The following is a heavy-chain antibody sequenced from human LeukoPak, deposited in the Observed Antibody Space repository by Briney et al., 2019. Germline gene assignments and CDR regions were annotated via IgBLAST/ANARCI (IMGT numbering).Heavy chain of an antibody. J-gene: IGHJ3*02. D-gene: IGHD1-26*01. CDR2: ISGSGGST. CDR1: GFTFSSYA. CDR3: AKEKWDHGTPSHAFDI. Sequence: GGSLGLSCAASGFTFSSYAMSWVRQAPGKGLEWVSAISGSGGSTYYADSVKGRFTISRDNSKNTLYLQMNSLRAEDTAVYYCAKEKWDHGTPSHAFDIWGQGTMVTVSS. V-gene: IGHV3-23*01.